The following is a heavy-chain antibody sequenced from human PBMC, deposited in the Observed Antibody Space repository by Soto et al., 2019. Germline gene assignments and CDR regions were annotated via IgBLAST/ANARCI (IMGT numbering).Heavy chain of an antibody. J-gene: IGHJ6*02. D-gene: IGHD2-15*01. Sequence: GGSLRLSCAASGFTFSSYSMNWVRQAPGKGLEWVSYISSSSSTIYYADSVKGRFTISRDDAKNSLYLQMNSLRDEDTAVYYCAKNIVYCSGGTCPDYHYYGMDVWGQGTTVTVSS. CDR2: ISSSSSTI. V-gene: IGHV3-48*02. CDR1: GFTFSSYS. CDR3: AKNIVYCSGGTCPDYHYYGMDV.